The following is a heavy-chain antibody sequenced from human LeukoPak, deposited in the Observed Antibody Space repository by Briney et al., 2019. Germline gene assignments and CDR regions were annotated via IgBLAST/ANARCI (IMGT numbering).Heavy chain of an antibody. V-gene: IGHV1-2*02. CDR2: INPSSGGT. CDR3: ARGITMVRGAIISPRVWFDP. CDR1: GYTFTGYY. Sequence: ASVKVSCKASGYTFTGYYMHWVRQAPGQGLEWMGWINPSSGGTNYAQKFQGRVTMTRDTSISTAYMELSRLRSDDTAVYYCARGITMVRGAIISPRVWFDPWGQGTLVTVSS. J-gene: IGHJ5*02. D-gene: IGHD3-10*01.